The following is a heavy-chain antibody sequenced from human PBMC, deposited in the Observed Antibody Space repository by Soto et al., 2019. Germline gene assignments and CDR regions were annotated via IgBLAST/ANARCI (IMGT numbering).Heavy chain of an antibody. CDR2: IYTSGST. V-gene: IGHV4-4*07. Sequence: SETLSLTCTVSGGSISSYYWSWNRQPAGKGLEWIGRIYTSGSTNYNPSLKSRVTMSVDTSKNQFSLKLSSVTAADTAVYYCARDHEWLVRNDAFDIWGQGTMVT. J-gene: IGHJ3*02. CDR1: GGSISSYY. CDR3: ARDHEWLVRNDAFDI. D-gene: IGHD6-19*01.